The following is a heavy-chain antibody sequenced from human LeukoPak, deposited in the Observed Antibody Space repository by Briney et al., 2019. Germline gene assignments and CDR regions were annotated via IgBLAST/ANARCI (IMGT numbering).Heavy chain of an antibody. CDR2: IDTDGSFT. D-gene: IGHD4-23*01. CDR1: GFTFSSYW. Sequence: PGGSLRLSCAASGFTFSSYWMHWVRQAPGKGLVWVSRIDTDGSFTSYADSVRGRFTISRDNAKNTLYLQMSSLRAEDTAVSYCIRGTVGAPGNDYWGQGTLVTVSS. V-gene: IGHV3-74*01. CDR3: IRGTVGAPGNDY. J-gene: IGHJ4*02.